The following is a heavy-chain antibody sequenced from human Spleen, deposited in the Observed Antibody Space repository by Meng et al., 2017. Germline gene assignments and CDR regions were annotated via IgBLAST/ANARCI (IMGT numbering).Heavy chain of an antibody. D-gene: IGHD4-23*01. CDR3: ARLIFDYGGNSGGGTFDY. V-gene: IGHV4-34*01. J-gene: IGHJ4*02. CDR1: GGSFSGYY. CDR2: INHSGST. Sequence: QAPLQQWGAGLLKPSETLSLTCAVYGGSFSGYYWSWIRQPPGKGLEWIGEINHSGSTNYNPSLKSRVTISVDTSKNQFSLKLSSVTAADTAVYYCARLIFDYGGNSGGGTFDYWGQGTLVTVSS.